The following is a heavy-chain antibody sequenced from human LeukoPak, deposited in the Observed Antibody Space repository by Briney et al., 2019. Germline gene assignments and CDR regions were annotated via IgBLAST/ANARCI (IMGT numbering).Heavy chain of an antibody. CDR3: ARRTVGVSLGYFQY. V-gene: IGHV4-30-4*01. CDR1: GGSISSGDYY. D-gene: IGHD1-26*01. Sequence: PSETLSLTCTVSGGSISSGDYYWSWIRQPPGKGLEWIGYIYYSGSTYYNPSLKSRVTISVDTSKNQFSLKLSSVTAADTAVYYCARRTVGVSLGYFQYWGQGTLVSVSS. CDR2: IYYSGST. J-gene: IGHJ1*01.